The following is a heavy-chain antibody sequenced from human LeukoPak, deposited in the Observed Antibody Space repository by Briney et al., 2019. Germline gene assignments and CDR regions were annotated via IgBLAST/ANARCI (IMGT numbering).Heavy chain of an antibody. CDR2: IYYSGGT. D-gene: IGHD5-18*01. CDR3: ARYTAMVNDAFDI. J-gene: IGHJ3*02. Sequence: PSETLSLTCTVSGGSISNSRYYWGWIRQPPGKGLEWIGSIYYSGGTYYNPSLKSRVTISVDTSKNQFSLKLSSVTAADTAVYYCARYTAMVNDAFDIWGQGTMVTVSS. V-gene: IGHV4-39*01. CDR1: GGSISNSRYY.